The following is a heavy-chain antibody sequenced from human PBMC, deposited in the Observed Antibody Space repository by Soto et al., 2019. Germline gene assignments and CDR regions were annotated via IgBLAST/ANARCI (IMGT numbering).Heavy chain of an antibody. Sequence: SETLSLTCAVSGGSISSSNWWSWVRQPPGKGLEWIGEIYHSGSTNYNPSLKSRVTISVDKSKNQFSLKLSSVTAADTAVYYCARGDPGSTVVAGYFDYWGQGTLVTVSS. V-gene: IGHV4-4*02. D-gene: IGHD6-19*01. CDR1: GGSISSSNW. CDR3: ARGDPGSTVVAGYFDY. J-gene: IGHJ4*02. CDR2: IYHSGST.